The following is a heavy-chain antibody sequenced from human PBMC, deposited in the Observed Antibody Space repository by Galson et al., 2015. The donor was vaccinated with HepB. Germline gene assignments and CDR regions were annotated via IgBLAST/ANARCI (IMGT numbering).Heavy chain of an antibody. CDR1: GFTFSSYW. CDR2: ISSDGSGT. Sequence: SLRLSCAASGFTFSSYWMHWVRQAPGKGLVWVSHISSDGSGTSYADSVQGRFTISRDNAKNTLYLQMINLRVEDTAVYCCARDLILAARGRAFDCWGQGTLVTVSS. CDR3: ARDLILAARGRAFDC. V-gene: IGHV3-74*01. D-gene: IGHD2-15*01. J-gene: IGHJ4*02.